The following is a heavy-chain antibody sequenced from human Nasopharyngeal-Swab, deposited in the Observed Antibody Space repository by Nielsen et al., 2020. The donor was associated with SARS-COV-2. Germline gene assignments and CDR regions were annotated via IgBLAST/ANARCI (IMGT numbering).Heavy chain of an antibody. J-gene: IGHJ4*02. Sequence: GESLKISCKGSGYSFTSYWIGWVRQMPGKGLEWMGIISPADSDTRYSPSFQGQVTISADKSISTAYLQWSSLKASDTATYYCARAASDTSSCYLWGQGTLVTVSS. CDR1: GYSFTSYW. V-gene: IGHV5-51*01. CDR3: ARAASDTSSCYL. D-gene: IGHD6-13*01. CDR2: ISPADSDT.